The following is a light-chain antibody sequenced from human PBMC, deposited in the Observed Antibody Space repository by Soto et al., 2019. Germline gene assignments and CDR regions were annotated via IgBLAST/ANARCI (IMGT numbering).Light chain of an antibody. Sequence: DIQITQSPSSLSASVGDRVTITCRASQSIISYLNWYQQKPGKAPKLLIYAADSLESGVPSRFSGSGSGTDFTLTISSLQPEDFATYYCQQTYGTPLTFGGGTKVDIK. V-gene: IGKV1-39*01. J-gene: IGKJ4*02. CDR2: AAD. CDR3: QQTYGTPLT. CDR1: QSIISY.